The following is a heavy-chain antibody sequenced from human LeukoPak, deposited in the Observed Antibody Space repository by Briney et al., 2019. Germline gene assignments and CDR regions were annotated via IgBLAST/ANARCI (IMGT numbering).Heavy chain of an antibody. D-gene: IGHD1-26*01. CDR3: AREGHSGSYWGRVYYFDY. CDR1: GYTFTSYG. V-gene: IGHV1-18*01. CDR2: ISAYNGNT. J-gene: IGHJ4*02. Sequence: ASVKVSCTASGYTFTSYGISWVRQAPGQGLEWMGWISAYNGNTNYAQKLQGRVTMTTDTSTSTAYMELRSLRSDDTAVYYCAREGHSGSYWGRVYYFDYWGQGTLVTVSS.